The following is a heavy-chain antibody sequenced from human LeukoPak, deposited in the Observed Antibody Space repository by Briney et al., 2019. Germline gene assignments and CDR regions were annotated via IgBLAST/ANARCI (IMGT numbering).Heavy chain of an antibody. D-gene: IGHD3-10*01. J-gene: IGHJ3*02. CDR3: ARDSEVLWFGESPGAFDI. CDR2: ISDNGGST. V-gene: IGHV3-23*01. Sequence: GGSLRLSCAASGFSFSIYAMSWVRQTPGRGLEWVSTISDNGGSTYYSDSVKGRFTISRDNSKNTLYLQMNSLRAEDTAVYYCARDSEVLWFGESPGAFDIWGQGTMVTVSS. CDR1: GFSFSIYA.